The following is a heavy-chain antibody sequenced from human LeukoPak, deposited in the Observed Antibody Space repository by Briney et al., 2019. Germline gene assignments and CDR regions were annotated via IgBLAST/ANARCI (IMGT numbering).Heavy chain of an antibody. CDR1: GGSISSSSYY. CDR2: FYYSGGT. Sequence: SETLSLTCTVSGGSISSSSYYWGWIRQPPGKGLEWIGSFYYSGGTYYNPSLKSRVTISVDTSENQFSLKLNSVTAADTAVYYCARGNTISDPPFDYWGQGTLATVSS. V-gene: IGHV4-39*02. J-gene: IGHJ4*02. D-gene: IGHD3-3*01. CDR3: ARGNTISDPPFDY.